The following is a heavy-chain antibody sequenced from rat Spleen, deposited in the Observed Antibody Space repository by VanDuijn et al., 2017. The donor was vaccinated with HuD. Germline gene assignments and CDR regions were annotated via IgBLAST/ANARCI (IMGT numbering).Heavy chain of an antibody. J-gene: IGHJ2*01. Sequence: EVQLVESGGGLVQPGRSMKLSCSASGFTFSDYGMAWVFQAPTKGLEWVASISYDGGSTYYRDSVKGRFTISRDNAKSTLYLQMESLRSEDTATYYCTRYLYWGQGVMVTVSS. CDR2: ISYDGGST. CDR1: GFTFSDYG. D-gene: IGHD1-11*01. V-gene: IGHV5-20*01. CDR3: TRYLY.